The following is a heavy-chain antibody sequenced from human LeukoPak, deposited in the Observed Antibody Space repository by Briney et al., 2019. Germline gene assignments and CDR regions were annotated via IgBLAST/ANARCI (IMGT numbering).Heavy chain of an antibody. D-gene: IGHD6-19*01. CDR1: GFTFSSYA. CDR2: ISYDGSNK. CDR3: ARARSGWYLGQFDY. Sequence: GGSLRLSCVVSGFTFSSYAMHWVRQAPGMGLEWVAVISYDGSNKYYADSVKGRFTISRDNSKNTLYLQMNSLRAEDTAVYYCARARSGWYLGQFDYWGQGTLVTVSS. V-gene: IGHV3-30*04. J-gene: IGHJ4*02.